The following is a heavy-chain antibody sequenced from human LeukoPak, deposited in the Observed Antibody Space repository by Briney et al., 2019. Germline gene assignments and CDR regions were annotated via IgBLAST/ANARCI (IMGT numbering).Heavy chain of an antibody. J-gene: IGHJ6*03. CDR1: GYTFTGYY. CDR3: ARDGDTAGGEYYYYYMDV. D-gene: IGHD5-18*01. V-gene: IGHV1-2*02. Sequence: GASVKVSCKASGYTFTGYYMHWVRQAPGQGLEWMGWINPNSGGTNYAQKFQGRVTMTRDTSISTAYMELSRLRSDDTAVYYCARDGDTAGGEYYYYYMDVWGKGTTVTVSS. CDR2: INPNSGGT.